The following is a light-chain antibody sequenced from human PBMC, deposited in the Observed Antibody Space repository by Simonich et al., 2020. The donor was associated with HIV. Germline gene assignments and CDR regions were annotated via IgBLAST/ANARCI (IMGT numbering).Light chain of an antibody. CDR2: WAS. Sequence: DIVMTQSPDSLAVSLGERATINCKSSQGVLYSSNNKNYLAWYQQKPGQPPKLLIYWASTRESGVPDRFRGSGSGTDFTLTISSLQAEDVAVYYCQQYYSLPITFGQGTRLEIK. V-gene: IGKV4-1*01. CDR1: QGVLYSSNNKNY. J-gene: IGKJ5*01. CDR3: QQYYSLPIT.